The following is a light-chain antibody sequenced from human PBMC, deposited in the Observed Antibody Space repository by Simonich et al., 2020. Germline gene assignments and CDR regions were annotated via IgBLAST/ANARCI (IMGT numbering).Light chain of an antibody. J-gene: IGKJ2*01. V-gene: IGKV4-1*01. CDR1: QSVLYSSHNKNY. Sequence: DIVMTQSPDSLAVSLGERATINCKSSQSVLYSSHNKNYLAGYQQKPGQPPKLLIYWASTRESGVPDRFIGSGSGTDFTLTISSLQAEDVAVYYCQQYYSTPYTFGQGTKLEIK. CDR3: QQYYSTPYT. CDR2: WAS.